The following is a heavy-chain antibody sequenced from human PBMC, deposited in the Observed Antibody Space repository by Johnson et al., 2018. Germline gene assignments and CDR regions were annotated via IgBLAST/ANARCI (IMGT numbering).Heavy chain of an antibody. D-gene: IGHD2-2*02. Sequence: VQLVQSGGGLVNXGGSMGLSCAASGFTFSNYAMNWVRRAPGKGLEWVSSISPTRAYIYYADALKGRITISRDNDKNSVDLPMNSPRAEDTAVYYCARTYCSSVSCYSPYYYGMDVGGQGTTVTVSS. CDR2: ISPTRAYI. J-gene: IGHJ6*02. CDR3: ARTYCSSVSCYSPYYYGMDV. V-gene: IGHV3-21*01. CDR1: GFTFSNYA.